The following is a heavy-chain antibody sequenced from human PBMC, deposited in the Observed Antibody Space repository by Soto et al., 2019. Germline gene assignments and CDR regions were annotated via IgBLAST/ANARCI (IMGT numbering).Heavy chain of an antibody. V-gene: IGHV1-2*04. CDR3: ARGPESIICFYFYANATTVIYF. CDR1: GYTFTSYY. CDR2: INPNTGGT. D-gene: IGHD3-16*01. J-gene: IGHJ1*01. Sequence: ASVKVSCKASGYTFTSYYVHWVRQAPGQGLEWMGWINPNTGGTNYAQKFQGWVTMTRDTSISTAYMELSRLRSDDTAVYYCARGPESIICFYFYANATTVIYF.